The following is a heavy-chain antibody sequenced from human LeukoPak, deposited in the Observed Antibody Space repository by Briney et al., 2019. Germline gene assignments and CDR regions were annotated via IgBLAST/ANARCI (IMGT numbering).Heavy chain of an antibody. CDR2: IYTSGST. J-gene: IGHJ5*02. V-gene: IGHV4-61*02. CDR3: AREEIQDWFDP. CDR1: GGSIRSASYY. Sequence: SSETLSLTCTVSGGSIRSASYYWSWIRQPAGKGLEWIGRIYTSGSTNYNPSLKSRVTISVDTSKNQFSLKLSSVTAADTAVYYCAREEIQDWFDPWGQGTLVTVSS.